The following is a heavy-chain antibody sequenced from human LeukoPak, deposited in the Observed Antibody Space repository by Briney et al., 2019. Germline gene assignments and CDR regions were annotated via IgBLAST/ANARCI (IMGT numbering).Heavy chain of an antibody. D-gene: IGHD3-22*01. CDR2: ISYDGSNK. Sequence: PGRSLRPSCAASGFTFSSYAMHWVRQAPGKGLEWVAVISYDGSNKYYADSVKGRFTISRDNSKNTLYLQMNSLRAEDTAVYYCARDGTMIVVVITYAFDIWGQGTMVTVSS. J-gene: IGHJ3*02. CDR3: ARDGTMIVVVITYAFDI. CDR1: GFTFSSYA. V-gene: IGHV3-30-3*01.